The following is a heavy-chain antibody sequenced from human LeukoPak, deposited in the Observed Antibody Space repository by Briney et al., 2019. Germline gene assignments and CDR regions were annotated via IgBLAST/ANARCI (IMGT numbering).Heavy chain of an antibody. J-gene: IGHJ4*02. D-gene: IGHD2-2*01. CDR1: GFTFSSYA. CDR3: ANGSVSRSSKYYFDY. CDR2: ISGSGGST. V-gene: IGHV3-23*01. Sequence: GGSLRLSCAASGFTFSSYAMSWVRQAPGKGLEWVSAISGSGGSTYYADSVKGRFTISRDNSKNTLYLQMNSLRAEDTAVYYCANGSVSRSSKYYFDYWGQGTLVTVSS.